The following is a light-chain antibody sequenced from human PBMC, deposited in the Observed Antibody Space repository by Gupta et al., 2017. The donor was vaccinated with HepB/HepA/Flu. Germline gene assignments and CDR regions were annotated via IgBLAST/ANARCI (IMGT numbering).Light chain of an antibody. V-gene: IGLV1-44*01. Sequence: QSVLTQPPSASATPGQGVTISCSGGSSNIGSNAVNWSRQLPGPAPELLIYGNDQRPSGVPDRFSGSKSVTSASLAISGLQADDEADYYCTTWDDSLIGWVFGGGTKLTVL. CDR2: GND. CDR3: TTWDDSLIGWV. J-gene: IGLJ3*02. CDR1: SSNIGSNA.